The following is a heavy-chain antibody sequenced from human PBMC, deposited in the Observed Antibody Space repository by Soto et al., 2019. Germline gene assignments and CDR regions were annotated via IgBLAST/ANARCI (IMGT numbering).Heavy chain of an antibody. CDR1: GFTFNSYG. CDR3: AKGTWIQLWLVDY. Sequence: GGSLRLSCAASGFTFNSYGMHWVRQAPGKGLEWVAVISYDGSNKYYADSVKGRFTISRDNSKNTLYLQMNSLRAEDTAVYYCAKGTWIQLWLVDYWGQGALVTVSS. D-gene: IGHD5-18*01. J-gene: IGHJ4*02. V-gene: IGHV3-30*18. CDR2: ISYDGSNK.